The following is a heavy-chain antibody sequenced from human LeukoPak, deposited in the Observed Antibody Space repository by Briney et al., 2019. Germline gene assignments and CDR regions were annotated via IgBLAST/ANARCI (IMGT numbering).Heavy chain of an antibody. CDR2: IRQDGSEK. D-gene: IGHD1-26*01. V-gene: IGHV3-7*01. CDR3: ASRDGSYGY. J-gene: IGHJ4*02. Sequence: GESLRLSCAASGFTFSSYWMTWVRQAPGKGLEWVANIRQDGSEKYCVDSVKGRFTISSDNAKNSLYLQMNSLRAEDTAVYYCASRDGSYGYWGQGTLVTVSS. CDR1: GFTFSSYW.